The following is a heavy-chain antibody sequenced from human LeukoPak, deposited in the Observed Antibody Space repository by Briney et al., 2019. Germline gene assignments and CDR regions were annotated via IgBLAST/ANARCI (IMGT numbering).Heavy chain of an antibody. CDR1: GFTFSSYS. Sequence: GGSLRLSCAASGFTFSSYSMNWVRQAPGKGLEWVSYISSCSSTIYYADSVKGRFTISRDNAKNSLYLQMNSLRAEDTAVYYCARDNLDCSGGSCYDWFDPWGQGTLVTVSS. D-gene: IGHD2-15*01. CDR3: ARDNLDCSGGSCYDWFDP. J-gene: IGHJ5*02. CDR2: ISSCSSTI. V-gene: IGHV3-48*04.